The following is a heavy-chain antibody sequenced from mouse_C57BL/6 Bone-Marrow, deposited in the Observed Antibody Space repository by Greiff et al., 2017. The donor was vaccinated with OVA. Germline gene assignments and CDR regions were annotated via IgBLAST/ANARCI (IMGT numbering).Heavy chain of an antibody. D-gene: IGHD4-1*01. CDR3: ARGSGTEYYFDY. V-gene: IGHV5-16*01. J-gene: IGHJ2*01. CDR2: INYDGSSS. CDR1: GFTFSDYY. Sequence: DVHLVESEGGLVQPGSSMKLSCTASGFTFSDYYMAWVRQVPEKGLEWVANINYDGSSSYYLDSLKSRFIISRDNAKNILYLQMSSLKYEDTATYYCARGSGTEYYFDYWGQGTTLTVSS.